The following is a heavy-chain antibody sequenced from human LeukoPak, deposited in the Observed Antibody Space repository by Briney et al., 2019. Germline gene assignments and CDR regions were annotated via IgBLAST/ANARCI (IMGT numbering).Heavy chain of an antibody. CDR1: GLTFNNYA. CDR3: AKPHFDS. Sequence: GGSLRLSCAVSGLTFNNYAMSWVRQAPGKGLEWVSGISGRGASKYYADSVKGRFTISRDNSKNTLYLQMNSLRAEDTAVYYCAKPHFDSWGQGTLVTVSS. CDR2: ISGRGASK. V-gene: IGHV3-23*01. J-gene: IGHJ4*02.